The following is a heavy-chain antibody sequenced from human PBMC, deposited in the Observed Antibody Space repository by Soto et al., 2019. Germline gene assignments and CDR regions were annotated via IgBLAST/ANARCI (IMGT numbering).Heavy chain of an antibody. CDR1: GDSLSNNSAA. J-gene: IGHJ4*02. V-gene: IGHV6-1*01. D-gene: IGHD5-12*01. CDR2: TYYRSRWYN. Sequence: PSQTLSLTCVISGDSLSNNSAAWNWIRQSPSRGLEWLGRTYYRSRWYNRYAEPIKSRITINPDTSKNQFSLHLKSVTPEDSAVYYCGRDHGSVATIVDCGQGTLVFVSS. CDR3: GRDHGSVATIVD.